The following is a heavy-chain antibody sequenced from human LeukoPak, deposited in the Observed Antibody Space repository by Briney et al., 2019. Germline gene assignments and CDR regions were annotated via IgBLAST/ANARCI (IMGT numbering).Heavy chain of an antibody. CDR2: IYYSGST. V-gene: IGHV4-39*01. D-gene: IGHD3-10*01. CDR3: ARRGGIIRGVASYYYMDV. CDR1: GGSINSSYYY. J-gene: IGHJ6*03. Sequence: PSETLSLTCTVSGGSINSSYYYWGWIRQPPGKGLEWVGSIYYSGSTYYNPSLKSRVTISVDTSKNQFSLKLSSVGAADTAAYYCARRGGIIRGVASYYYMDVWGKGTTVTISS.